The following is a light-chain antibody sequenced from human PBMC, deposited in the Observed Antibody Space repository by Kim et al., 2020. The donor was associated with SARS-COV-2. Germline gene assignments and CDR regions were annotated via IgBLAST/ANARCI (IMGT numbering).Light chain of an antibody. CDR2: AAS. CDR3: QKYNSAPRT. CDR1: QGISNY. J-gene: IGKJ3*01. Sequence: ESVGDRVTITCRASQGISNYLAWYQQKPGKVPKLLIYAASALQSGVPSRFSGSGSGTDFTLTISSLQPEDVATYYCQKYNSAPRTFGPGTKVDIK. V-gene: IGKV1-27*01.